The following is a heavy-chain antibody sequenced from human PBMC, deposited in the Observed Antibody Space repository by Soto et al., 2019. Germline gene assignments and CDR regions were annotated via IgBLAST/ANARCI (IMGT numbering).Heavy chain of an antibody. V-gene: IGHV1-69*12. CDR1: GGTFSSYS. J-gene: IGHJ5*01. CDR2: IIPMFDTS. Sequence: QVQLVQSGAEVKKPGSSVKVSCKASGGTFSSYSISWVRQAPGQGLEWMGGIIPMFDTSNYVQKFQGRVTITADESTRTAYMELSSLRSDDTAVSYCAREDYGVLNRLDPCGQGTQVTVSS. CDR3: AREDYGVLNRLDP. D-gene: IGHD4-17*01.